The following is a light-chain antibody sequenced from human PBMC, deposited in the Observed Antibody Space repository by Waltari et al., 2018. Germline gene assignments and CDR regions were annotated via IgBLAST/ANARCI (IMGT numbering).Light chain of an antibody. CDR3: QQFGSSPWT. V-gene: IGKV3-20*01. J-gene: IGKJ1*01. CDR1: QSVSSSY. CDR2: GAS. Sequence: EIVLTQSPGSLSLSPGEGATLSCRASQSVSSSYLAWYQQKPGQAPRPLIYGASSRATGIPERFSGSGSGTDFTLTITRLEPEDFAVYYCQQFGSSPWTFGQGTKMEIK.